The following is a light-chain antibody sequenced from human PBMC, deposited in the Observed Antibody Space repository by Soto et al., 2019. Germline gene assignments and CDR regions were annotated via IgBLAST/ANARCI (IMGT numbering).Light chain of an antibody. Sequence: DIHMTQSPSSLSACVLGIGTRSFLASQTIDSWLAWYQQRPGKPPNLLIYKASTLASGVPSRFSGSGSGTEFTLTINSLQPDDFATYYCQQYNIYSGTFGQGTKVDIK. J-gene: IGKJ1*01. CDR2: KAS. CDR1: QTIDSW. CDR3: QQYNIYSGT. V-gene: IGKV1-5*03.